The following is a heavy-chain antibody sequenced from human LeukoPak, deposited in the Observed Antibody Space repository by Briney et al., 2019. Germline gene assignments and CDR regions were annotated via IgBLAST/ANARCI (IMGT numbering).Heavy chain of an antibody. D-gene: IGHD2-2*01. J-gene: IGHJ4*02. CDR2: IFPIFGTA. CDR1: GYTFTSYG. V-gene: IGHV1-69*13. CDR3: ARAPLNVVVPAASDY. Sequence: GASVKVSCKASGYTFTSYGISWVRQAPGQGLEWMGGIFPIFGTANYAQKFQGRVTITADESTSTAYMELSSLRSEDTAVYYCARAPLNVVVPAASDYWGQGTLVTVSS.